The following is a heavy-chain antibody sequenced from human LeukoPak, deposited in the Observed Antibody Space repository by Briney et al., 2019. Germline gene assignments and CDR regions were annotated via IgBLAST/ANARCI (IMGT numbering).Heavy chain of an antibody. J-gene: IGHJ4*02. CDR2: ITAIDGRT. Sequence: GGSLRLSCVASGFTFSSTTMGWVRQAPGRGLEWVSSITAIDGRTYYADSVKGRFTISRDNAKNSLYLQMNSLRAADTAVYYCARESGDGNDYWGQGTLVTVSS. D-gene: IGHD5-24*01. CDR1: GFTFSSTT. V-gene: IGHV3-21*01. CDR3: ARESGDGNDY.